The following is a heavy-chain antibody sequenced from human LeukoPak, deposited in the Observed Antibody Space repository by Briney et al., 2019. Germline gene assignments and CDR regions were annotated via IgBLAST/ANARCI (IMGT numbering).Heavy chain of an antibody. CDR1: GYRFTSYW. D-gene: IGHD2-21*02. CDR3: ARGAAYCGGDCYPNWFDP. J-gene: IGHJ5*02. CDR2: IYPRDSDT. Sequence: GESLKISCKGSGYRFTSYWSGWVRQMLGKGLEWMGVIYPRDSDTTYSPSFQGLVTMSADKAISTAYLQWSSLKASDTAMYYCARGAAYCGGDCYPNWFDPWGQGTLVTVSS. V-gene: IGHV5-51*01.